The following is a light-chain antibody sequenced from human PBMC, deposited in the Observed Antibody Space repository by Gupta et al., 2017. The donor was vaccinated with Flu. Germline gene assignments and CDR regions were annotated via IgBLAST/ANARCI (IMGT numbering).Light chain of an antibody. Sequence: EIVLTQSPGTLSLSPGERATLPCRASQTVSSSSLAWYQQKPGQAPRLLIYGASSRATGIPDRFSGSGSGTDFTLTISKLEPEDFAVYSCQQYGSSPLTFGQGTKVEIK. V-gene: IGKV3-20*01. CDR1: QTVSSSS. CDR2: GAS. J-gene: IGKJ1*01. CDR3: QQYGSSPLT.